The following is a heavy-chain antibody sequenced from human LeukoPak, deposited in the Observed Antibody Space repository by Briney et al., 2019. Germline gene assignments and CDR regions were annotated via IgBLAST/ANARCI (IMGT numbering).Heavy chain of an antibody. J-gene: IGHJ3*02. CDR2: IKSKTDGGTT. Sequence: GGSLRLSCAASGFTFSNAWMSWVRQAPGKGLEWVGRIKSKTDGGTTDYAAPVKGRFTISRDDSKNTLYLQMNSLKTEDTAVYYCTTGHSSSWYRGAFHIWGQGTMVSVSS. CDR1: GFTFSNAW. D-gene: IGHD6-13*01. V-gene: IGHV3-15*01. CDR3: TTGHSSSWYRGAFHI.